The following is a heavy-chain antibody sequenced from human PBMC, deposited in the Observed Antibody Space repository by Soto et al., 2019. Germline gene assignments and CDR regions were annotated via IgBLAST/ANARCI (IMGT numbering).Heavy chain of an antibody. CDR1: GYPFTSYG. CDR3: ARDNAYSVVY. D-gene: IGHD2-15*01. J-gene: IGHJ4*02. Sequence: QVQLVQSGVEVKKPGASVKVSCKTSGYPFTSYGTSWVRQAPGQGLEWVGWITAYNGNTNYAQKFQARLTMTTDTSTSTAYMELRSLRSDDTAVYYCARDNAYSVVYWGQGTLVTVSS. CDR2: ITAYNGNT. V-gene: IGHV1-18*01.